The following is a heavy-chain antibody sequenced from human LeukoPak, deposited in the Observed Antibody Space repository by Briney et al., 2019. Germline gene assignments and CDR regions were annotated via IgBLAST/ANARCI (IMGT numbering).Heavy chain of an antibody. CDR1: GGTFSSYA. V-gene: IGHV1-69*13. CDR2: IIPIFGTA. CDR3: ARAGYYDSSGYYYGGYFDY. D-gene: IGHD3-22*01. J-gene: IGHJ4*02. Sequence: ASVKVSCKASGGTFSSYAISWVRQAPGQGLEWMGGIIPIFGTANYAQKFQGRVTITADESTSTAYMELSSPRSEDTAVYYCARAGYYDSSGYYYGGYFDYWGQGTLVTVSS.